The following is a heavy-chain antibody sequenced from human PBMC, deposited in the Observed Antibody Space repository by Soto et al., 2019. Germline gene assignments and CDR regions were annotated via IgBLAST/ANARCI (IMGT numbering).Heavy chain of an antibody. J-gene: IGHJ4*02. CDR1: GFTFSSYW. D-gene: IGHD6-19*01. Sequence: EVQLVESGGGLVQPGGSLRLSCAASGFTFSSYWMHWVRQAPGKGLVWVSRINSDGSSTSYADSVKGRFTISRDNAKNTLYLQMNSLRAEDTAVYYCARRRGGSGWKTNFDYWGQGTLVTVSS. CDR2: INSDGSST. CDR3: ARRRGGSGWKTNFDY. V-gene: IGHV3-74*01.